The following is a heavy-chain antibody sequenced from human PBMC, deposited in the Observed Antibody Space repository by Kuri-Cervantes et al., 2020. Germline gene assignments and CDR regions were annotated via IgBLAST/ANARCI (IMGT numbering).Heavy chain of an antibody. CDR2: INAGNGNT. CDR3: AREWTTVVNYAFDI. J-gene: IGHJ3*02. V-gene: IGHV1-3*01. Sequence: ASVKVSCKAFGYTFTSYAMHWVRQAPGQRLEWMGWINAGNGNTKYSQKFQGRVTITRDTSASTAYMELSSLRSEDTAVYYCAREWTTVVNYAFDIWGQGTMVTVSS. CDR1: GYTFTSYA. D-gene: IGHD4-23*01.